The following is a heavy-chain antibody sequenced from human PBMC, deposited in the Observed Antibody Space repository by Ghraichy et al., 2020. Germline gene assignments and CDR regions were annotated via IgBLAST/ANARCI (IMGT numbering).Heavy chain of an antibody. CDR3: AGVPNVRMVQGVINTYYYYYMDV. CDR1: GGTFSSYA. V-gene: IGHV1-69*06. CDR2: IIPIFGTA. J-gene: IGHJ6*03. D-gene: IGHD3-10*01. Sequence: KVSCKASGGTFSSYAISWVRQAPGQGLEWMGGIIPIFGTANYAQKFQGRVTITADKSTSTAYMELSSLRSEDTAVYYCAGVPNVRMVQGVINTYYYYYMDVWGKGTTVTVSS.